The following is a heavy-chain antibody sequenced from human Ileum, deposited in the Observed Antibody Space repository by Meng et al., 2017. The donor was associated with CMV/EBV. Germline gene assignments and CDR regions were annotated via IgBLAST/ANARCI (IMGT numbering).Heavy chain of an antibody. Sequence: GESLKISCAASGFTFSSYAMSWVRQAPGKGLEWVAFIRYDGSNKYYADSVKGRFTISRDNSKNTLYLQMNSLRAEDTAVYYCAKDQSSSFPSYYYYYGMDVWGQGTTVTVSS. CDR1: GFTFSSYA. V-gene: IGHV3-30*02. CDR2: IRYDGSNK. D-gene: IGHD6-6*01. J-gene: IGHJ6*02. CDR3: AKDQSSSFPSYYYYYGMDV.